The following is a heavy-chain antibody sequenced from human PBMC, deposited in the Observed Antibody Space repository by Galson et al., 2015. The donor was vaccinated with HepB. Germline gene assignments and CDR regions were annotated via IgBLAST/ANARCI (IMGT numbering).Heavy chain of an antibody. Sequence: SLRLSCAASGFTFSSYSMNWVRQAPGKGLECVSVISNGGNKTYYADSVKGRFTISRDNSKNTLSLQMNSLRAEDTAVYYCAKGTVFDWLLKFEYWGQGALVTVSS. V-gene: IGHV3-23*03. J-gene: IGHJ4*02. D-gene: IGHD3-9*01. CDR2: ISNGGNKT. CDR1: GFTFSSYS. CDR3: AKGTVFDWLLKFEY.